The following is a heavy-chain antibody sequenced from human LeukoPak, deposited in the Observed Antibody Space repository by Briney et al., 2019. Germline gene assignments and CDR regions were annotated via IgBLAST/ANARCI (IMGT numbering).Heavy chain of an antibody. CDR1: GGSNSSYF. V-gene: IGHV4-59*01. Sequence: SETLSLTCTVSGGSNSSYFWNRIRQPPGQRLQWIGYMSNTGITKYNPSLKSRVTVSADTSKNQFSLILNSVTTADTAVYYCAKASLSTAVCIDSWGQGTLVAVSS. J-gene: IGHJ4*02. D-gene: IGHD4-23*01. CDR2: MSNTGIT. CDR3: AKASLSTAVCIDS.